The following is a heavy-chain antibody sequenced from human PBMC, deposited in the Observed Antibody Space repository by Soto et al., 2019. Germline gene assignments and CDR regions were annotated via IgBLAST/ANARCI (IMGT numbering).Heavy chain of an antibody. Sequence: PGGALRLSCVASGFTFSHYTLNWVRRAPGKGLEWVSTISDRPTGHTHYAESVRGRFTISRDDSRDTVFLQMDSLRAEDMAVYYCTTRMTAPFDYWGQGVLVTVSS. D-gene: IGHD2-21*02. CDR3: TTRMTAPFDY. V-gene: IGHV3-23*01. CDR2: ISDRPTGHT. J-gene: IGHJ4*02. CDR1: GFTFSHYT.